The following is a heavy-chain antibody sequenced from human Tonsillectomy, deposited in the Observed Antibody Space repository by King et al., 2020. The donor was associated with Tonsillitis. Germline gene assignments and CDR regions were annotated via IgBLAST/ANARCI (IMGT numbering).Heavy chain of an antibody. CDR1: GGSLSSTNYY. V-gene: IGHV4-39*07. CDR3: ARVSGNIVGDLSEDWYFDL. D-gene: IGHD2-15*01. CDR2: IFYTGRA. Sequence: QLQLQESGPGLVKPSETLSLTCTVSGGSLSSTNYYWGWIRQPPGKGLQWIASIFYTGRAYHNPSLKSRDTISVDTSKNQFSLKLSSVTAADTAVYYCARVSGNIVGDLSEDWYFDLWGRRTLVTVSS. J-gene: IGHJ2*01.